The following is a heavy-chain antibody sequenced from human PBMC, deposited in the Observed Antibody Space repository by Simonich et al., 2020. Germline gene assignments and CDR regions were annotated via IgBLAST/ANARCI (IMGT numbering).Heavy chain of an antibody. CDR1: GFTLSSYS. CDR2: IRRSSSTI. D-gene: IGHD5-12*01. V-gene: IGHV3-48*01. J-gene: IGHJ3*02. Sequence: EVQLVESGGGLVQPGGSLRLSCAASGFTLSSYSMNWVRQAPGKGLEWVSYIRRSSSTIYYADSVKGRFTISRDNAKNSLYLQMNSLRAEDTAVYYCARDSSYYAFDIWGQGTMVTVSS. CDR3: ARDSSYYAFDI.